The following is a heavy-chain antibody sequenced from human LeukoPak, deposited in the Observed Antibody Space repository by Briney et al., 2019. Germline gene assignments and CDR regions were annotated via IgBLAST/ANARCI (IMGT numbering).Heavy chain of an antibody. Sequence: SETLSLTCTVSGGSISSYYCSWIRQPPGKGLEWIGYIDYSGNTKYNPSLQSRVTISVDTSKNQFSLQVGSVTAADTAVYYCARAIRGSFFASDHWGPGTLVTVSS. D-gene: IGHD1-26*01. CDR1: GGSISSYY. J-gene: IGHJ4*02. V-gene: IGHV4-59*01. CDR3: ARAIRGSFFASDH. CDR2: IDYSGNT.